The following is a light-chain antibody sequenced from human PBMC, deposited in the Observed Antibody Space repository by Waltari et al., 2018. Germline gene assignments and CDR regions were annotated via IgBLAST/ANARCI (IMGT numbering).Light chain of an antibody. CDR2: DVT. V-gene: IGLV2-14*03. Sequence: QAAPTQPAPRSGSPGQAITIPRPGTSGDRGGLKSVPWYQQHPGKAPKLMIYDVTNRPSGVSNRFSGSKSGNTASLTISGLQAEDEADYYCSSYTSSSTLAFGGGTKLTVL. CDR3: SSYTSSSTLA. J-gene: IGLJ2*01. CDR1: SGDRGGLKS.